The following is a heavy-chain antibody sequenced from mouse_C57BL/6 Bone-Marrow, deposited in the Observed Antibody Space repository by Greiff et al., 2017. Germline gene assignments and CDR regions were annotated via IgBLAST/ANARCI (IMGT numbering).Heavy chain of an antibody. J-gene: IGHJ2*01. CDR3: ARSREMGLRRDFDY. D-gene: IGHD2-4*01. CDR1: GYAFTNYL. V-gene: IGHV1-54*01. Sequence: QVQLKESGAELVRPGTSVKVSCKASGYAFTNYLIEWVKQRPGQGLEWIGVINPGSGGTNYNEKFKGKATLTADKSSSTAYMQLSSLTSEDSAVYFCARSREMGLRRDFDYWGQGTTLTVSS. CDR2: INPGSGGT.